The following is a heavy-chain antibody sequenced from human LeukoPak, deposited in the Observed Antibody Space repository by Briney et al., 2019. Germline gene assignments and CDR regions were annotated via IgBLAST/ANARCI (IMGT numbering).Heavy chain of an antibody. CDR3: ARVAGHDFWSGYPQYYYYMDV. Sequence: GGSLGLSCAASGFTFDDYGMSWVRQAPGKGLEWVSGINWNGGSTGYADSVKGRFTISRDNAKNSLYLQMNSLRAEDTALYYCARVAGHDFWSGYPQYYYYMDVWGKGTTVTVSS. V-gene: IGHV3-20*04. J-gene: IGHJ6*03. CDR2: INWNGGST. D-gene: IGHD3-3*01. CDR1: GFTFDDYG.